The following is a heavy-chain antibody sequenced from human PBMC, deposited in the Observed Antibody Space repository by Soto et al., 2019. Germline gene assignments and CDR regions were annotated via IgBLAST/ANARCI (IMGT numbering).Heavy chain of an antibody. CDR1: GGSFSDYT. CDR3: ARGVATIRD. D-gene: IGHD5-12*01. Sequence: QEQLQQWGAGLLKPSETLSLTCAVNGGSFSDYTWSWIRQPPGKRLEWIGEINISGGTNYTRSLKRRVAISLDTSKNHSSQKLTSVAAADTAVYYCARGVATIRDWGLGTLVTVSS. CDR2: INISGGT. V-gene: IGHV4-34*02. J-gene: IGHJ4*02.